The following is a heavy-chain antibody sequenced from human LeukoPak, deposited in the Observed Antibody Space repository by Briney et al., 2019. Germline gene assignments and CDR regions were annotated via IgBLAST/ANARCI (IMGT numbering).Heavy chain of an antibody. Sequence: SGPTLVKPTQTLTLTCTFSGFSLSTSGVGVGWIRQPPGKALQWLAFMYWDDDKRYSPSLKSRLTITKDTSKNQVVLTMTNMDPVDTATYYCAHGFNYYDSHPIVPFDYWGQGTLVTVSS. CDR2: MYWDDDK. CDR3: AHGFNYYDSHPIVPFDY. CDR1: GFSLSTSGVG. D-gene: IGHD3-22*01. V-gene: IGHV2-5*02. J-gene: IGHJ4*02.